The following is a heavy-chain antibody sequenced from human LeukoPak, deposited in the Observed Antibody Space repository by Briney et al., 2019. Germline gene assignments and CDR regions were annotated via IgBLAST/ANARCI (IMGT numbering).Heavy chain of an antibody. V-gene: IGHV4-59*08. CDR1: GGSISSYY. CDR2: IYYSGSI. D-gene: IGHD3-10*01. Sequence: SETLSLTCTVSGGSISSYYWSWIRQPPGKGLEWMGNIYYSGSITYNPSLKSRVPISVDTSKNQFSLKLSSVSAADTGVYYCARQSGGYYYMDVWGKGTTVTVSS. J-gene: IGHJ6*03. CDR3: ARQSGGYYYMDV.